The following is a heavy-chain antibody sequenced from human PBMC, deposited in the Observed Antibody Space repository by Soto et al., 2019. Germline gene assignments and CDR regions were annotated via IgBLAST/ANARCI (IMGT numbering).Heavy chain of an antibody. CDR2: LSGSGGTT. D-gene: IGHD3-10*01. CDR1: GFTFSTYA. V-gene: IGHV3-23*01. J-gene: IGHJ4*02. Sequence: PGESLKISCSTSGFTFSTYAMNWVRQAPGKGLEWVSALSGSGGTTYYADSVRGRFTISRDNSKNTLFLQMRSLRAEDTALYYCAKQRAGYGSGSDTFYFDFWGQGTLVTVSS. CDR3: AKQRAGYGSGSDTFYFDF.